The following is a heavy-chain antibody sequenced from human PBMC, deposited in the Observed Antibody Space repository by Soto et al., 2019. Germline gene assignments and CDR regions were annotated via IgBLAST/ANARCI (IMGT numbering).Heavy chain of an antibody. Sequence: GSLRLSCAASGFTVSRNYMSWVRQAPGKGLEWVSVIYSGGSTYYADSVKGRFTISRDNSKNTLYLQMNSLRAEDTAVYYCARTDYGGENFDYWGQGTLVTVSS. CDR2: IYSGGST. CDR1: GFTVSRNY. D-gene: IGHD4-17*01. J-gene: IGHJ4*02. V-gene: IGHV3-53*01. CDR3: ARTDYGGENFDY.